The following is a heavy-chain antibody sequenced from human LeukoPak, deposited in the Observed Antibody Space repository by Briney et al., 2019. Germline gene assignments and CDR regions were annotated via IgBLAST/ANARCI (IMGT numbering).Heavy chain of an antibody. V-gene: IGHV3-30*02. D-gene: IGHD3-10*01. Sequence: PGGSLRLSCAASGFTFSSYGMHWVRQAPGKGLEWVAVIWYDGSNKYYADSVKGRFTISRDNSKNTLYLQVSSLRLEDTAVYYCAKGVHGSQSTSFADYWGQGTLVTVSS. CDR3: AKGVHGSQSTSFADY. CDR1: GFTFSSYG. J-gene: IGHJ4*02. CDR2: IWYDGSNK.